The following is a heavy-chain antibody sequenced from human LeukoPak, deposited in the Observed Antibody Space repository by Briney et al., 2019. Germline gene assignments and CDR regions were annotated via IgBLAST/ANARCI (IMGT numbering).Heavy chain of an antibody. V-gene: IGHV4-4*07. Sequence: PSETLSLTCTVSGGSISNDFLSWVRQPAGKALEWIGRLYPSGSTTYNPSLKSRVTMSLDTSMTQFSLKLNSVTAADTAVYYCAGGGSPHIWGQGTMVTVSS. J-gene: IGHJ3*02. CDR2: LYPSGST. CDR1: GGSISNDF. CDR3: AGGGSPHI. D-gene: IGHD1-26*01.